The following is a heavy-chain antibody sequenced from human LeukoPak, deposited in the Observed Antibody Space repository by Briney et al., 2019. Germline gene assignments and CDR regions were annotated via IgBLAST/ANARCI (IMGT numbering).Heavy chain of an antibody. Sequence: GSSVKVSCKASGGTFSSYAISWVRQAPGQGLEWMGGIIPTFGTTKYAQKFQGRVTITADKSTSTAYMELSSLRSEDTAVYYCARDGKEKDNWNSAEDAFDIWGQGTMVTVSS. J-gene: IGHJ3*02. D-gene: IGHD1-7*01. CDR3: ARDGKEKDNWNSAEDAFDI. CDR1: GGTFSSYA. V-gene: IGHV1-69*06. CDR2: IIPTFGTT.